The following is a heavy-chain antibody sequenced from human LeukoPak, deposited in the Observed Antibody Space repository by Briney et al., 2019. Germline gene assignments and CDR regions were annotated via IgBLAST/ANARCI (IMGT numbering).Heavy chain of an antibody. V-gene: IGHV3-21*01. CDR2: ISSSSSYI. Sequence: PGGSLRLSCAASGFTFSSYSMNWVRQAPGKGLEWVSSISSSSSYIYYADSVKGRFTISRDNAKNSLYLQMNSLRAEDTAVYYCARGEVARSWGYFDLWGRGTLVTVSS. CDR1: GFTFSSYS. CDR3: ARGEVARSWGYFDL. J-gene: IGHJ2*01. D-gene: IGHD2-15*01.